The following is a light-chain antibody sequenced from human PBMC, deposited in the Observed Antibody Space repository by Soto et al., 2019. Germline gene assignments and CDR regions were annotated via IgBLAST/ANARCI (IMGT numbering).Light chain of an antibody. Sequence: DIQMTQSPSSLSASVGDTVTFTCRASQSISEYLNWYQQKPGKAPRLLIYAASNLDNGVPSRFSGSGSGTEFTLTISSLQPDDFATYYCQQYSSYWTFGQGTKE. CDR1: QSISEY. CDR3: QQYSSYWT. J-gene: IGKJ1*01. V-gene: IGKV1-5*01. CDR2: AAS.